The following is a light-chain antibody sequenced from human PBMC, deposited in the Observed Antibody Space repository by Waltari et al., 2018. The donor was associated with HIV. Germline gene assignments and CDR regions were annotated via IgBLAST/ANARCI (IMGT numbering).Light chain of an antibody. CDR1: ASDVGAYNY. J-gene: IGLJ2*01. CDR3: ASYAGRNTLV. Sequence: QSALTQPPSASGSPGQSVTISCTGNASDVGAYNYVSWYQQHPGKPPKLIIYEFFKRPSGVPDRFSGSKSGNTASLTVSGLQAEDEANYYCASYAGRNTLVFGGGTKLTVL. CDR2: EFF. V-gene: IGLV2-8*01.